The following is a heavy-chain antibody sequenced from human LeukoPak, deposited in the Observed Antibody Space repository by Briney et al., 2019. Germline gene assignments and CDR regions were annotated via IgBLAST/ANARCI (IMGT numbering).Heavy chain of an antibody. V-gene: IGHV4-39*01. CDR2: IYYSGST. CDR3: ARHHRSGYYEVDY. CDR1: CRYISSSEYY. D-gene: IGHD6-25*01. J-gene: IGHJ4*02. Sequence: KPSETLSLTCTVSCRYISSSEYYWGWIRQPPGRGLEWIGTIYYSGSTSYNPSLKSRVTMSVDTSKNQFSLKLTSVTAADTAVYYCARHHRSGYYEVDYWGQGTLVTVSS.